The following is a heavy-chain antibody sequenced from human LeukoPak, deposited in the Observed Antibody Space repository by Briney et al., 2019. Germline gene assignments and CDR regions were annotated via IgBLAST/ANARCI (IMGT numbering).Heavy chain of an antibody. J-gene: IGHJ4*02. CDR3: AKSPPPYYYDGSGYETVGGTLFDY. CDR1: GFTFSSYA. D-gene: IGHD3-22*01. V-gene: IGHV3-23*01. Sequence: GGSLRLSCAASGFTFSSYAMSWVRQAPGKGLEWVSAISGSGGSTYYADSVKGRFTISRDNSKNTLYLQMNSLRAEDTAVYYCAKSPPPYYYDGSGYETVGGTLFDYWGQGTLVTVSS. CDR2: ISGSGGST.